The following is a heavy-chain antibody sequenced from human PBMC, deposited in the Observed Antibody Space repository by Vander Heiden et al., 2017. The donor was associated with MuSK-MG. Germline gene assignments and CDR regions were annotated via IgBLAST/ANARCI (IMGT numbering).Heavy chain of an antibody. CDR1: GFPFSSHS. D-gene: IGHD2-15*01. CDR3: ARGLVVVAAIFDY. J-gene: IGHJ4*02. Sequence: EVQLVESGGGLVKPGGSLRLSCAASGFPFSSHSMNWVRQAPGKGLEWVSSISSSSSYIYYADSVKGRFTISRDNAKNSLYLQMNRLRAEDTAVYYCARGLVVVAAIFDYWGQGTLVTVSS. CDR2: ISSSSSYI. V-gene: IGHV3-21*01.